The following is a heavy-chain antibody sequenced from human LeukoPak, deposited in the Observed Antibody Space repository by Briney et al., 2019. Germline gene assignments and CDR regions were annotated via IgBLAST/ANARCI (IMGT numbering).Heavy chain of an antibody. Sequence: GGSLRLSCAASGFTFSSYWMSWVRQAPGKGLEWVANIKQDGSEKYYVDSVKGRFTISRDNAKNSLYLQMNSLRAEGTTVYYCARDSNPYSSSWYFPGYWGQGTLVTVSS. CDR2: IKQDGSEK. V-gene: IGHV3-7*01. CDR1: GFTFSSYW. CDR3: ARDSNPYSSSWYFPGY. D-gene: IGHD6-13*01. J-gene: IGHJ4*02.